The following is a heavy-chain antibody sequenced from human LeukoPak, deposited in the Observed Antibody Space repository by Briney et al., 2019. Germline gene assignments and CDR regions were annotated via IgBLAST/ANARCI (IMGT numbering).Heavy chain of an antibody. CDR2: ISPSGGNR. V-gene: IGHV3-23*01. CDR1: GFTFNTYA. CDR3: ARDLRHASSCNCYGWFDP. J-gene: IGHJ5*02. Sequence: GGSLRLSCAASGFTFNTYAMSWVRQAPGKGLEWVSAISPSGGNRYYADSVKGRFSISRDNSKNTLHLQMDSLRAEDTAIYYCARDLRHASSCNCYGWFDPWGQGTLVTVSP. D-gene: IGHD1-1*01.